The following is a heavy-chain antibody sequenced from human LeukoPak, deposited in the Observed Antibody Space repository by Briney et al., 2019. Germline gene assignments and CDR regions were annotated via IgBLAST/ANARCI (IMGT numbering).Heavy chain of an antibody. D-gene: IGHD1-26*01. V-gene: IGHV1-2*02. CDR2: INPNSGGT. CDR1: GYTFTGYY. Sequence: ASVKVSCKASGYTFTGYYMHWVRQAPGQGLEWMGWINPNSGGTNYAQKFQGRGTMTRDTSISTAYMELSRLRSDDTAVYYCARPISGSYPHDAFDIWGQGTMVTVSS. CDR3: ARPISGSYPHDAFDI. J-gene: IGHJ3*02.